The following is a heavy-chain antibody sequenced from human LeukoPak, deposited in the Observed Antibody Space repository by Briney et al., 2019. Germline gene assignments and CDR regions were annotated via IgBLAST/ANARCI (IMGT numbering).Heavy chain of an antibody. V-gene: IGHV4-34*01. Sequence: KPSETLSLTCAVYGGFFSGYYWSWIRQPPGKGLEWIGEINHSGSTNYNPSLKSRVTISVDTSKNQFSLKLSSVTAADTAVYYCARGRSSSGYSRVWGYYFDYWGQGTLVTVSS. CDR3: ARGRSSSGYSRVWGYYFDY. J-gene: IGHJ4*02. CDR2: INHSGST. D-gene: IGHD3-22*01. CDR1: GGFFSGYY.